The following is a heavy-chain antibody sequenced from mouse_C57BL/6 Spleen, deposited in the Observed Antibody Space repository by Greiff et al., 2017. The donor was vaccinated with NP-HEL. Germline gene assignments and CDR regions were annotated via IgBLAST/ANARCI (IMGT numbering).Heavy chain of an antibody. Sequence: QVQLKQSGAELARPGASVKLSCKASGYTFTSYGISWVKQRPGQGLEWIGEIYPRSGNTYYNEKFKGKATLTADKSSSTAYMELRSLTSEDSAVYYCARLKSPAYWGQGTTLTVSA. CDR1: GYTFTSYG. D-gene: IGHD1-3*01. J-gene: IGHJ2*01. CDR2: IYPRSGNT. CDR3: ARLKSPAY. V-gene: IGHV1-81*01.